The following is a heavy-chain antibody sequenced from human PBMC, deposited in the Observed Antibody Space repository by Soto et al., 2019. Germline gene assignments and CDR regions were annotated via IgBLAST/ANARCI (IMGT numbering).Heavy chain of an antibody. CDR1: GGSISSGDYY. D-gene: IGHD6-13*01. V-gene: IGHV4-30-4*08. J-gene: IGHJ4*02. CDR3: ASRHSSPYFDY. Sequence: PSETLSLTYTVSGGSISSGDYYWSWIRQPPGKGLEWIGSIYYSRRTYYNPSLKSRVTISVETSKNQFSLKLNSVTAADTAVYYCASRHSSPYFDYWGQGTLVTVSS. CDR2: IYYSRRT.